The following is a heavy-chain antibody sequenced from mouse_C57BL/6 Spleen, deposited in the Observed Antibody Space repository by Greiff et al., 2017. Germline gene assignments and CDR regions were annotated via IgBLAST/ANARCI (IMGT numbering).Heavy chain of an antibody. J-gene: IGHJ2*01. CDR1: GYTFTSYW. CDR3: ARRGSNWDELDY. Sequence: LQQPGAELVRPGSSVKLSCKASGYTFTSYWMHWVKQRPIQGLEWIGNIDPSDSETHYNQKFKDKATLTVDKSSSTAYMQLSSLTSEDSAVYYCARRGSNWDELDYWGQGTTLTVSS. D-gene: IGHD4-1*01. CDR2: IDPSDSET. V-gene: IGHV1-52*01.